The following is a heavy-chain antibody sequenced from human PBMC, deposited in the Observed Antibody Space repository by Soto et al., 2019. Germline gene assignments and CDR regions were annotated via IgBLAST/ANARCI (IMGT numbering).Heavy chain of an antibody. CDR2: ITGSGGGT. Sequence: LRLSCAASGFSFGNYAMSWVRQAPGKGLEWVSVITGSGGGTSYADSVKGRFTISRDHPTKTLYLQMNSLRAEDTAVYYCAKDSSGGSVSGWSHDNWGHGTLVTVSS. D-gene: IGHD6-19*01. CDR3: AKDSSGGSVSGWSHDN. J-gene: IGHJ4*01. V-gene: IGHV3-23*01. CDR1: GFSFGNYA.